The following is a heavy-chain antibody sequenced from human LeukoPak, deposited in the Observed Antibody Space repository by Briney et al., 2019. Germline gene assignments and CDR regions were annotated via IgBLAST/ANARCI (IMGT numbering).Heavy chain of an antibody. J-gene: IGHJ4*02. CDR1: GFTFSNYA. CDR2: ISASGGAT. V-gene: IGHV3-23*01. D-gene: IGHD3-9*01. Sequence: PGGSLRLSCAASGFTFSNYAMIWVRHAPGRGLEWVSSISASGGATYYLDSVTGRFTISRDNSKNPLYLQMNSLRAGDTAVYSWAKASLEGYFGGGGCFDYWGQGTLVTVSS. CDR3: AKASLEGYFGGGGCFDY.